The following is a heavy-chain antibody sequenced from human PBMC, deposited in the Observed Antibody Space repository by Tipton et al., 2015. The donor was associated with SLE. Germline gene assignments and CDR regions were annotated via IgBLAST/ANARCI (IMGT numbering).Heavy chain of an antibody. CDR3: ARGRRILDW. J-gene: IGHJ4*02. V-gene: IGHV3-11*01. CDR1: GFPVNYNY. CDR2: ISGSGLSM. Sequence: SLRLSCAASGFPVNYNYLTWVRQAPGKGLEWVSYISGSGLSMDYGDSVKGRFTISRDNSNNSLSLQMNTLGVEDTAIYYCARGRRILDWWGQGTLVSVSS.